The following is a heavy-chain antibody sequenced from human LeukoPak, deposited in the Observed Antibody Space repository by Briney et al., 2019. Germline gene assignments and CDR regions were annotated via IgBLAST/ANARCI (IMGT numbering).Heavy chain of an antibody. V-gene: IGHV1-8*01. J-gene: IGHJ4*02. Sequence: ASVKVSCKASGYTFTSYDINWVRQATGQGLEWMGWMNPNSGNTGYAQKFQGRVTMTRNTSISTAYMELSSLRSEDTAVYYCARVTQMVRGVPGGYWGQGTLVTVSS. D-gene: IGHD3-10*01. CDR1: GYTFTSYD. CDR3: ARVTQMVRGVPGGY. CDR2: MNPNSGNT.